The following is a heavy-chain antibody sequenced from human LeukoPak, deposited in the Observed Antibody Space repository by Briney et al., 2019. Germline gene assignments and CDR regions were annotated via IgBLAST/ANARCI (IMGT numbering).Heavy chain of an antibody. Sequence: SETLSLTCTVSGGSISSYYWSWIRQPPGKGLEWIGYLYYSGSTNYNPSLKSRVTMSVDTSKNQFSLKLSSVTAADTAVYYCARGGQRGYCTSSSCYAFDYWGQGTLVTVSS. CDR2: LYYSGST. CDR3: ARGGQRGYCTSSSCYAFDY. D-gene: IGHD2-2*01. J-gene: IGHJ4*02. V-gene: IGHV4-59*12. CDR1: GGSISSYY.